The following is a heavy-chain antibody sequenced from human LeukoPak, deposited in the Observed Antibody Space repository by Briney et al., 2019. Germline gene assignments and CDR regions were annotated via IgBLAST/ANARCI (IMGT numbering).Heavy chain of an antibody. Sequence: GASVKVSCKASGYTFTSYDINWVRQATGQGLEWMGWMNPNSGNTGYAQKFQGRVTITRNTSISTAYMELSSLRSEDTAVYYCARTPSSSKWHDAFDIWGQGTMVTVSS. CDR3: ARTPSSSKWHDAFDI. V-gene: IGHV1-8*03. CDR1: GYTFTSYD. CDR2: MNPNSGNT. J-gene: IGHJ3*02. D-gene: IGHD6-6*01.